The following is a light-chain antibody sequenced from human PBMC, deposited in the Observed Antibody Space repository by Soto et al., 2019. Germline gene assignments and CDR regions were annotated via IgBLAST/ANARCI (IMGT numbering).Light chain of an antibody. CDR3: QPRSNWPPALT. CDR2: DAS. CDR1: QSVSSY. J-gene: IGKJ4*01. V-gene: IGKV3-11*01. Sequence: EIVLTQSPATLSLSPGERATLSCRASQSVSSYLAWYQQKPGQAPRLLIHDASNRAPGIPARFSGSGSGTDFTLAISSLEPEDVAVYYCQPRSNWPPALTFGGGIKVESK.